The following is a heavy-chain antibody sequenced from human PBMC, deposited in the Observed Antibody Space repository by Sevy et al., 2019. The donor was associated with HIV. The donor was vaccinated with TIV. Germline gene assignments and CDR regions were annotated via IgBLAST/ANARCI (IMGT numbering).Heavy chain of an antibody. CDR2: ISSSGSSI. D-gene: IGHD2-15*01. J-gene: IGHJ5*02. Sequence: GGSLRLSCAASGFTFSDDYMSWIRQAPGKGLEWVSRISSSGSSIYYADSVKGRFTISRDNAKNSLYLQMNSLRAEDSAVYYCAKSGRSGGTCAYSWGQGTLVTVSS. CDR1: GFTFSDDY. V-gene: IGHV3-11*01. CDR3: AKSGRSGGTCAYS.